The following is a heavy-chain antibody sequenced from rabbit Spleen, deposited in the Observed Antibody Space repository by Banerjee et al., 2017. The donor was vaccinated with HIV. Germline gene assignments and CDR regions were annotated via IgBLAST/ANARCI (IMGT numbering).Heavy chain of an antibody. CDR2: IVPIFGVT. CDR1: GIDFTNYY. J-gene: IGHJ4*01. V-gene: IGHV1S40*01. CDR3: ARDAGSGPYIDGYFNL. D-gene: IGHD8-1*01. Sequence: QSLEESGGDLVQPGGSLTLSCKASGIDFTNYYISWVRQAPGKGLEWIGYIVPIFGVTYYANWAKGRFTISKTSSTTVILQMTSLTVADTATYFCARDAGSGPYIDGYFNLWGPGTLVTVS.